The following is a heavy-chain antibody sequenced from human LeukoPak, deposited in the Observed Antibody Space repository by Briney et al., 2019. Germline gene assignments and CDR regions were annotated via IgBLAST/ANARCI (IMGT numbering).Heavy chain of an antibody. J-gene: IGHJ4*02. CDR2: ISTSGST. V-gene: IGHV4-4*07. CDR3: ARNEFRCYGLVHY. Sequence: PSETLSLTCTVSGDSMGNDYWSWIRQSAGKGLEWIGRISTSGSTDYNPPLRSRVTMSVDTSRNQFSLTLTSMTAADTAVYYCARNEFRCYGLVHYWGQGTLVTVSS. CDR1: GDSMGNDY. D-gene: IGHD2-15*01.